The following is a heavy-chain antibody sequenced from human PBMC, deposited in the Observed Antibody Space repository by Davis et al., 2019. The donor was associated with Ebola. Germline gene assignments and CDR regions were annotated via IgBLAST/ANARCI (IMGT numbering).Heavy chain of an antibody. V-gene: IGHV4-34*12. CDR1: NGSFASDY. J-gene: IGHJ4*02. CDR2: VIHTGLT. D-gene: IGHD4-11*01. Sequence: SETLSLTCAVYNGSFASDYWTWIRQSPEKGLEWIGEVIHTGLTNYNPSLRSRATISIDPSRLQFSLRLASVTASDTAVYYCASLHQIRGKTCFDSWGQGDLVVVSS. CDR3: ASLHQIRGKTCFDS.